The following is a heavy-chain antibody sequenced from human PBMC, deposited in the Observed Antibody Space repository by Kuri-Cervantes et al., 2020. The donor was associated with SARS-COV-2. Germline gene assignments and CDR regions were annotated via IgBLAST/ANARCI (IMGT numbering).Heavy chain of an antibody. CDR1: GGSISTYY. V-gene: IGHV4-59*01. D-gene: IGHD2-8*01. CDR2: IYYSGST. Sequence: ESLKISCTVSGGSISTYYWGWIRQPPGKGLEWIGYIYYSGSTNYNPPLKSRVTVSVDTSKNQFFLKLSPVTAADTAAYYCARLGKNCTNGICNTYHYYYMDVWGKGTTVTVSS. CDR3: ARLGKNCTNGICNTYHYYYMDV. J-gene: IGHJ6*03.